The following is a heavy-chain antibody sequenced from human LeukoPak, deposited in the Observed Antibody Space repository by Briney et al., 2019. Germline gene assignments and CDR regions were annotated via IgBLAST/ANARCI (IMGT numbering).Heavy chain of an antibody. Sequence: GASVMVSCKVSGYTLTELSMHWVRQAPGKGLEWMGGFDPEDGETIYAQKFQGRVTMTEDTSTDTAYMELSSLRSEDTAVYYCAAHPRIAAAGSFDYWGQGTLVTVSS. V-gene: IGHV1-24*01. CDR2: FDPEDGET. CDR3: AAHPRIAAAGSFDY. J-gene: IGHJ4*02. CDR1: GYTLTELS. D-gene: IGHD6-13*01.